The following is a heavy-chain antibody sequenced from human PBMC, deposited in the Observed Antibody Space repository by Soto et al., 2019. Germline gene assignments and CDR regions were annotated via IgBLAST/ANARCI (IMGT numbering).Heavy chain of an antibody. CDR1: GFTFSSYG. CDR3: ARDNSNYYDSSGYWGY. CDR2: IWDDGSNK. Sequence: GGSLRLSCAASGFTFSSYGMHWVRQAPGKGLEWVAVIWDDGSNKYYADSVKGRFTISRDNSKNTLYLQMNSLRAEDTAVYYCARDNSNYYDSSGYWGYWGQGTLVTVSS. D-gene: IGHD3-22*01. J-gene: IGHJ4*02. V-gene: IGHV3-33*01.